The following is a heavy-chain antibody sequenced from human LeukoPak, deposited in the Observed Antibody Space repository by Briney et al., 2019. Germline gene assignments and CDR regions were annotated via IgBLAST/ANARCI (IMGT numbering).Heavy chain of an antibody. V-gene: IGHV3-7*01. Sequence: WGSLRLSCAASGFIFSNFWMSWVRQAPGRGLEWVANINTDGSEEYYVDSVKGRFIISRDNARNSLYLQMNSLRAEDTAVYYCARDPAAWDYWGQGALVTVSS. J-gene: IGHJ4*02. D-gene: IGHD6-13*01. CDR1: GFIFSNFW. CDR2: INTDGSEE. CDR3: ARDPAAWDY.